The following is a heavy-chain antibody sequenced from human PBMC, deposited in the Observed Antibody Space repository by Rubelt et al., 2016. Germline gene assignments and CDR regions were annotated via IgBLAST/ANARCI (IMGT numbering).Heavy chain of an antibody. CDR1: GFTFSNYS. CDR2: ISSSSSYI. V-gene: IGHV3-21*06. D-gene: IGHD4-17*01. J-gene: IGHJ4*02. CDR3: ARLINGYLDF. Sequence: EEQLVESGGGLVQPGGSLRLSCAASGFTFSNYSMNWVRQAPGKGLEWVSSISSSSSYIYYADSVKGRFTISRDNAKSSLYLQMKGLRAEDTAVYHCARLINGYLDFWGQGTLVTVSS.